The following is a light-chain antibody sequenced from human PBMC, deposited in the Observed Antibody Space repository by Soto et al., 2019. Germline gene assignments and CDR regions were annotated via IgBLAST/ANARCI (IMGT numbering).Light chain of an antibody. J-gene: IGLJ2*01. CDR1: SSDVGSYNL. Sequence: QSALTQPASVSGSPGQSITISCTGTSSDVGSYNLVSWYQQHPGKAPKLMIYEGSKRPSGVYNRFSGSKSGNTASLTISGLQAEDEPDYYCCSYAGSSSHVVFGGGTKLTVL. CDR2: EGS. V-gene: IGLV2-23*01. CDR3: CSYAGSSSHVV.